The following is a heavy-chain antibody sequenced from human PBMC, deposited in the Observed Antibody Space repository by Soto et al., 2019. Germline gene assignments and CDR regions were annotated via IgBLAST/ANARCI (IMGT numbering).Heavy chain of an antibody. CDR1: GFSLSTNGVG. Sequence: QITLKESGPTLVSPTQSLTLTCTFSGFSLSTNGVGVGWIRQPPGKALEWLALIYWNDDKRYSPSLKSRLTITKDTSKNQVVLTMTNMDPVDTATYSCAHHFFSDVLLVTAANSDWFHPWGQGTLVTVSS. CDR2: IYWNDDK. V-gene: IGHV2-5*01. J-gene: IGHJ5*02. CDR3: AHHFFSDVLLVTAANSDWFHP. D-gene: IGHD2-21*02.